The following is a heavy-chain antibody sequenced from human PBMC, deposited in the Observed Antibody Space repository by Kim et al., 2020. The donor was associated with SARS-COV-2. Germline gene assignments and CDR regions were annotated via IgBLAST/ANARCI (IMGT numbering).Heavy chain of an antibody. CDR1: GGSISSGGYS. J-gene: IGHJ3*02. Sequence: SETLSLTCAVSGGSISSGGYSWSWIRQPPGKGLEWIGYIYHSGSTYYNPSLKSRVTISVDRSKNQFSLKLSSVTAADTAVYYCARVVGLGDGYNGDNDAFDIWGQGTMVTVSS. CDR3: ARVVGLGDGYNGDNDAFDI. V-gene: IGHV4-30-2*01. D-gene: IGHD5-12*01. CDR2: IYHSGST.